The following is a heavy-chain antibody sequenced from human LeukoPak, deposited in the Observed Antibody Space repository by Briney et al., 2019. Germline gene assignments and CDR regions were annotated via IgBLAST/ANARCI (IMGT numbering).Heavy chain of an antibody. CDR1: GFTFSSYS. J-gene: IGHJ3*02. CDR3: ARDLTTKVVRGDAFDI. CDR2: ISSSSSTI. D-gene: IGHD4-11*01. V-gene: IGHV3-48*01. Sequence: PGGSLRLSCAASGFTFSSYSMNWVRQAPGKGLEWVSYISSSSSTIYYADSVKGRFTISRDNAKNSLYLQMNSLRAEDTAVYYCARDLTTKVVRGDAFDIWGQGTMVTVSS.